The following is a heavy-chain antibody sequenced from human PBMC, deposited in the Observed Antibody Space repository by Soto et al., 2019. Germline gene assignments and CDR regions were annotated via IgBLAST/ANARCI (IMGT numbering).Heavy chain of an antibody. CDR2: IIPIFGTA. CDR1: GGTFSSYA. Sequence: SVKVSCKASGGTFSSYAISWVRQAPGQGLEWMGGIIPIFGTASYAQKFQGRVTITADKSTSTAYMELSSLRSEDTAVYYCASDSTPKHALCSGYSSGMDVWGQGTTVTVSS. J-gene: IGHJ6*02. CDR3: ASDSTPKHALCSGYSSGMDV. V-gene: IGHV1-69*06. D-gene: IGHD3-22*01.